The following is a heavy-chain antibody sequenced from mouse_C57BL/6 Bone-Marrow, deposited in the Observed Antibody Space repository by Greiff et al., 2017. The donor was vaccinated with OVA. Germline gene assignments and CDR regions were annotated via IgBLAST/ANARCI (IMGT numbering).Heavy chain of an antibody. CDR2: IWPGGGT. V-gene: IGHV2-9-1*01. Sequence: VQVVESGPGLVAPSQSLSITCTVSGFSLTSYAISWVRQPPGKGLEWLGVIWPGGGTNYNSALKSRLSISKDNSKSQVFLKMNSLQTDDTARDYCARTRGGSGPWFAYWGQGTLVTVSA. CDR1: GFSLTSYA. CDR3: ARTRGGSGPWFAY. J-gene: IGHJ3*01. D-gene: IGHD1-1*01.